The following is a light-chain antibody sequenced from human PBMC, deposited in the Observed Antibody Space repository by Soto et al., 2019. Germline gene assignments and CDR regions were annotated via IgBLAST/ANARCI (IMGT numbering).Light chain of an antibody. CDR1: QSFRGL. CDR3: QQSYSTPIT. CDR2: GAS. Sequence: EVLLSHSPVTLNISPGERATLSCRASQSFRGLLAWYQQNPGQAPRLLIYGASTRATGIPARFSGSGSGTEFTLAISSLQSEDFATYYCQQSYSTPITFGQGTRLEIK. J-gene: IGKJ5*01. V-gene: IGKV3-15*01.